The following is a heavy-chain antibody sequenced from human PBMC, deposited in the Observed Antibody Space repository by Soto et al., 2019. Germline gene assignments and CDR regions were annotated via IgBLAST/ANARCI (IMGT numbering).Heavy chain of an antibody. CDR3: AREYDSRAFDI. CDR1: GYTFTVYY. D-gene: IGHD3-22*01. V-gene: IGHV1-2*02. J-gene: IGHJ3*02. CDR2: INPNSGGT. Sequence: ASVKVSCTASGYTFTVYYMHWVRQAPGQGLEWMGWINPNSGGTNYAQKFQGRVTMTRDTSISTAYMELSRLRSDDTAVYYCAREYDSRAFDIWGQGTMVTVSS.